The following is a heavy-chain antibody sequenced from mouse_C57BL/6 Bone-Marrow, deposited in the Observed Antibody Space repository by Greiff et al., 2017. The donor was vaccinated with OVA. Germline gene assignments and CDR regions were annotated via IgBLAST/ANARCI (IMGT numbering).Heavy chain of an antibody. Sequence: VQLHQPGAELVKPGASVKMSCKASGYTFTSYWITWVKQRPGQGLEWIGDIYPGSGSTNYNEKFKSKATLTVDTSSSTAYMQLSSLTSEDSAVYYCARSDYYYGSSSFAYWGQGTLVTVSA. J-gene: IGHJ3*01. CDR1: GYTFTSYW. V-gene: IGHV1-55*01. CDR3: ARSDYYYGSSSFAY. CDR2: IYPGSGST. D-gene: IGHD1-1*01.